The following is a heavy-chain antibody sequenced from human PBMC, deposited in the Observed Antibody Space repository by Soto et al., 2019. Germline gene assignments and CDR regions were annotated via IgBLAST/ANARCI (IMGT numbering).Heavy chain of an antibody. CDR2: ISYDGSNK. V-gene: IGHV3-30*18. CDR1: GFTFSSYG. D-gene: IGHD2-2*01. CDR3: AKDRSGEPDIVVVPAAREFDY. Sequence: GGSLRLSCAASGFTFSSYGMHWVRQAPGKGLEWVAVISYDGSNKYYADSVKGRFTISRDNSKNTLYLQMNSLRAEDTAVYYCAKDRSGEPDIVVVPAAREFDYWGQGTLVTVSS. J-gene: IGHJ4*02.